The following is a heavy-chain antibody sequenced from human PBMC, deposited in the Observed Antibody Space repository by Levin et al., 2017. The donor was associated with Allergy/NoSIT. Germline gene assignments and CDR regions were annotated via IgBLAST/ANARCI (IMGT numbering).Heavy chain of an antibody. D-gene: IGHD7-27*01. CDR1: GYTFTSHG. CDR2: ISAHTGST. J-gene: IGHJ5*02. V-gene: IGHV1-18*01. CDR3: ARDQPLGNWFDP. Sequence: GESLKISCKASGYTFTSHGINWVRQAPGQGLEWMGWISAHTGSTNYAQKFQGRVTVTTDTSTSTVYMELRSLRSDDTAVYYCARDQPLGNWFDPWGQGTLVTVSS.